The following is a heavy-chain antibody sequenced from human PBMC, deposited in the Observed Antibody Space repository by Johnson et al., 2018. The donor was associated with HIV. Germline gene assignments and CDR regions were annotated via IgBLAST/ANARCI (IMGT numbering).Heavy chain of an antibody. CDR2: IYSGGST. V-gene: IGHV3-66*02. J-gene: IGHJ3*02. CDR3: ARQVYCSSTSCSSAFDI. D-gene: IGHD2-2*01. CDR1: GFTVSSNY. Sequence: VQLVESGGGLVQPGGSLRLSCAASGFTVSSNYMSWVRQAPGKGLEWVSVIYSGGSTYYADSVTGRFTISRDNSKNTLYLQMNSLRAEETAVYYCARQVYCSSTSCSSAFDIWGQGTMVTVSS.